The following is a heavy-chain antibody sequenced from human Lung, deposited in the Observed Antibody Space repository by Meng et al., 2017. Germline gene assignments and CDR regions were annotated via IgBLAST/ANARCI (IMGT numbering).Heavy chain of an antibody. CDR3: ARERHSTIIRGVIDF. Sequence: LQSVRRVPYGPPGMLALRSPVYRGSSRGVCWSWIHQSPAKGLEWIGKINHGGSTNYNPALESRVTISVDTPKNQFSLRLTSMTVADTAVYYCARERHSTIIRGVIDFWGQGALVTVSS. CDR1: RGSSRGVC. V-gene: IGHV4-34*01. CDR2: INHGGST. J-gene: IGHJ4*02. D-gene: IGHD3-10*01.